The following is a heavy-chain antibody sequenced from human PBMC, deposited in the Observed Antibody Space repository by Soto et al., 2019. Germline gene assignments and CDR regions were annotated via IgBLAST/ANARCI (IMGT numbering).Heavy chain of an antibody. D-gene: IGHD5-12*01. CDR3: ARRNGRWLQYWGFDL. V-gene: IGHV4-59*08. J-gene: IGHJ2*01. CDR2: IYFSGIT. Sequence: QVQLQESGPGLVKPSETLSLTCTVSGGSFGSDYWTWIRQPPGKGLEWIGYIYFSGITNYNPSLKSRVTISIDTSKTQVSLQLNSVTAADTAVYYCARRNGRWLQYWGFDLWGRGTLVTVSS. CDR1: GGSFGSDY.